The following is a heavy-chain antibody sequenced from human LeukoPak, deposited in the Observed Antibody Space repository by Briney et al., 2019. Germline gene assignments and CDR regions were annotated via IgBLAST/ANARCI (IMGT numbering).Heavy chain of an antibody. J-gene: IGHJ4*02. CDR3: ARVLRQQLADDY. CDR2: MNPNSGNT. CDR1: GYTFTSYD. V-gene: IGHV1-8*01. D-gene: IGHD6-13*01. Sequence: ASVKVSCKASGYTFTSYDINWVRQATGQGLEWMGWMNPNSGNTGYAQKFQGRVTMTRNTSISTAYMELSSLRSEDTAVYYCARVLRQQLADDYWGQGTLATVSS.